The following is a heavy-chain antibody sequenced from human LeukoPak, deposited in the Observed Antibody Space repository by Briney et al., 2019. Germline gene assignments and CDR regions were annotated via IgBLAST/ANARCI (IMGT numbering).Heavy chain of an antibody. Sequence: PGGSLRLSCAASGFTFSSYGMSWVRQAPGKGLEWVGFIRSKAYGGTTEYAASVKGRFTISRDDSKSIAYLQMNSLKTEDTAVYYCTRDVAGYFDYWGQGTLVTVSS. J-gene: IGHJ4*02. CDR2: IRSKAYGGTT. CDR3: TRDVAGYFDY. D-gene: IGHD6-19*01. CDR1: GFTFSSYG. V-gene: IGHV3-49*04.